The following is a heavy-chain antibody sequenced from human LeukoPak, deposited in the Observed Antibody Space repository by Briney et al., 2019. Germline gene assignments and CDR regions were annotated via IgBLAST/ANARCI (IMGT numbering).Heavy chain of an antibody. CDR1: GFTFSSYW. V-gene: IGHV3-74*01. Sequence: GGSLRLSCAASGFTFSSYWMHWVRQAPGKGLVWVSRINSDGSSTSYADSVKGRFTISRDNAKNTLYLQMNSLRAEDTAVHYCARTFVVVPAATNSDAFDIWGQGTMVTVSS. D-gene: IGHD2-2*01. J-gene: IGHJ3*02. CDR2: INSDGSST. CDR3: ARTFVVVPAATNSDAFDI.